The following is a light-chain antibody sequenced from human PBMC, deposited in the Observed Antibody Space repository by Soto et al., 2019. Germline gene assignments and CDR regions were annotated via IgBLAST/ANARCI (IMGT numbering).Light chain of an antibody. J-gene: IGKJ5*01. V-gene: IGKV1-39*02. CDR3: QQYEKWPPSIT. CDR2: AAS. Sequence: DIQMTQSPSCLSASVGDRVTITCRASQSISSYLNWYQQKPGKAPKLLIYAASSLQSGVPSRFSGSGSGTDFTLTISRLQSEDFAVYYCQQYEKWPPSITFGQGTRREIK. CDR1: QSISSY.